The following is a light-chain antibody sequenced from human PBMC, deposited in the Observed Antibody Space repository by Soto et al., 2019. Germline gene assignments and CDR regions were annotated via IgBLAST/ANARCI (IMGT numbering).Light chain of an antibody. Sequence: EIVMTQSPATLSVSPGERATLSCRASQSVSSNLAWYQQKPGQAPRLLIYGASTRATGIPARFSGSGSGTEFTLTINSLQYEDFAVYYCQQYNNCPPWTFGQGTKVEI. CDR3: QQYNNCPPWT. CDR2: GAS. V-gene: IGKV3-15*01. J-gene: IGKJ1*01. CDR1: QSVSSN.